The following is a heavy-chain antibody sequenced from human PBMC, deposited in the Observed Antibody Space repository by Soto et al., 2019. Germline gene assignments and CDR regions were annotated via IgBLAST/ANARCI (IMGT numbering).Heavy chain of an antibody. Sequence: GGSLRLSCAASGFTFSSYSMNWVRQAPGKGLEWVSSISSSSYIYYADSVKGRFTISRDNAKNSLYLQMNSLRAEDTAVYYCARVIDSYDILTGYIYGMDVWGQGTTVTVSS. CDR1: GFTFSSYS. CDR2: ISSSSYI. CDR3: ARVIDSYDILTGYIYGMDV. D-gene: IGHD3-9*01. J-gene: IGHJ6*02. V-gene: IGHV3-21*01.